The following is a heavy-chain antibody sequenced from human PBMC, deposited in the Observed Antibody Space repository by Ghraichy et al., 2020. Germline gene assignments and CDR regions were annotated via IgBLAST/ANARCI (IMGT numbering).Heavy chain of an antibody. CDR3: AKGIKTPYYFYYGLDV. CDR2: IDGSGGSK. CDR1: GFAFNSYA. Sequence: GSLRLSCGASGFAFNSYAMTWVRQAPGKGLQWVTSIDGSGGSKYYAASVKGRFTISRANFENTLYLQMNSLRVDDTAVYYCAKGIKTPYYFYYGLDVWGQGTTVTVSS. V-gene: IGHV3-23*01. J-gene: IGHJ6*02.